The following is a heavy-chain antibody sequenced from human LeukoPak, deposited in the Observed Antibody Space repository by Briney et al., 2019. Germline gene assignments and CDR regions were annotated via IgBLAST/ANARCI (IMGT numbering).Heavy chain of an antibody. J-gene: IGHJ4*02. V-gene: IGHV1-69*13. CDR3: ARADLSGGYGGGFDY. CDR1: GGTFISYA. D-gene: IGHD6-19*01. Sequence: GASVKVSCKASGGTFISYAISWVRQAPGQGLEWMGGIIPIFGTANYAQKFQGRVTITADESTSTAYMELSSLRSEDTAVYYCARADLSGGYGGGFDYWGQGTLVTVSS. CDR2: IIPIFGTA.